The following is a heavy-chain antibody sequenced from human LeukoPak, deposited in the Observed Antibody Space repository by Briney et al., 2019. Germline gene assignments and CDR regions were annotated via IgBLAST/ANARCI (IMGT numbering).Heavy chain of an antibody. CDR3: AKDLGGSGSGWLDT. D-gene: IGHD3-10*01. CDR2: ISYDGSNK. J-gene: IGHJ5*02. CDR1: GFSVTNNY. Sequence: GGSLRLSCAVSGFSVTNNYMHWVRQAPGKGLEWVAVISYDGSNKYYADSVKGRFTFSRDNSKNTLYLQMNSLRAEDTALYYCAKDLGGSGSGWLDTWGQGILVTVSS. V-gene: IGHV3-30*18.